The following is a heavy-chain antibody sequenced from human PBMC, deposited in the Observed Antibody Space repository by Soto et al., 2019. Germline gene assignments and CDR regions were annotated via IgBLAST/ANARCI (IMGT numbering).Heavy chain of an antibody. J-gene: IGHJ4*02. V-gene: IGHV3-7*02. D-gene: IGHD4-4*01. CDR2: TKPDETET. CDR3: ATIGDVTFHY. CDR1: GLAFSTYW. Sequence: EVQLVESGGGLVQPGGSLRLSCTTSGLAFSTYWMAWVRQAPGKGLEWVGNTKPDETETYYADSVEGRFTISRDNAKRSLYLQMDSLRVEDTAVYYCATIGDVTFHYWGQGTPVTVSS.